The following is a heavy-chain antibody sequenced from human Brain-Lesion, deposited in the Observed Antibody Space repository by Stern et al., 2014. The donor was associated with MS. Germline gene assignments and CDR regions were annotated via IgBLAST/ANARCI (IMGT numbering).Heavy chain of an antibody. CDR2: IWPGDSDT. Sequence: VQLEQSGAEVKTPGESLKISCKGSGYRFTSNWTGWVRQMPGQGLEWMGIIWPGDSDTRYSPSFQGQVTISADKSISTAYLQWSSLQASDTAMYYCARRGDSSSSGFDYWGQGTLVIVSS. V-gene: IGHV5-51*01. CDR1: GYRFTSNW. CDR3: ARRGDSSSSGFDY. D-gene: IGHD6-6*01. J-gene: IGHJ4*02.